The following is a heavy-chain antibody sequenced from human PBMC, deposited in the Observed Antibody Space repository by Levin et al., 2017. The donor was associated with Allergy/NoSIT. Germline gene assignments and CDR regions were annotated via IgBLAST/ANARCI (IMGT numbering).Heavy chain of an antibody. CDR2: IWYDGSKT. V-gene: IGHV3-33*01. Sequence: PGESLKISCAASGFTFSYYGMHWVRQAPGKGLEWVAVIWYDGSKTDYADSVKGRLTISRDNSKNTLYLQMNSLKAEDTAVYYCARDNWEDCSGGSCYSGLDYWGQGTLVTVSS. CDR3: ARDNWEDCSGGSCYSGLDY. CDR1: GFTFSYYG. J-gene: IGHJ4*02. D-gene: IGHD2-15*01.